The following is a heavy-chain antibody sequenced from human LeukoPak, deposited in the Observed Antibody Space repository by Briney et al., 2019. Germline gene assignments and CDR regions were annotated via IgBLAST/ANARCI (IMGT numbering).Heavy chain of an antibody. Sequence: GGSLRLSCSASGFTFSTYAMSWVRPAPGKGLEWVSAISGSGDTTYFADSVKGRFTISRDNSKNTLYLQMNSLRGEDTAVYFCAKRAGVGSGSPLNNYFDYWGQGTLVTVSS. CDR1: GFTFSTYA. V-gene: IGHV3-23*01. J-gene: IGHJ4*02. CDR2: ISGSGDTT. D-gene: IGHD3-22*01. CDR3: AKRAGVGSGSPLNNYFDY.